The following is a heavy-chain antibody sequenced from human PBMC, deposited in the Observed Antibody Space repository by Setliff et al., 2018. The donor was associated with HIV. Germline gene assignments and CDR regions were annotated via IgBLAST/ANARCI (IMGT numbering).Heavy chain of an antibody. CDR3: AGGSGSYPKPFDP. V-gene: IGHV3-66*01. J-gene: IGHJ5*02. CDR2: IYSGGGT. CDR1: EFSVSSNT. D-gene: IGHD3-10*01. Sequence: PGGSLRLSCAGSEFSVSSNTMSWIRQAPGKGPEWVSLIYSGGGTYYADSVKGRFTISRDSSRNTLYLQLTSLRVEDTAVYHCAGGSGSYPKPFDPWGQGTLVTVPQ.